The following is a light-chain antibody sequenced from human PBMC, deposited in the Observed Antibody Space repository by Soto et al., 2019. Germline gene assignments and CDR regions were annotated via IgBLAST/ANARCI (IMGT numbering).Light chain of an antibody. CDR2: DAS. Sequence: EIALTQSPATLSVSPGERAILSCSASQSIRTNVDWHQQSPGPTPRLLIYDASTRATDTPARFSGSGSGTDFTLTISSLQSEDFAVYYCQQYNHWTSITFGQGTRLEI. CDR3: QQYNHWTSIT. CDR1: QSIRTN. J-gene: IGKJ5*01. V-gene: IGKV3D-15*01.